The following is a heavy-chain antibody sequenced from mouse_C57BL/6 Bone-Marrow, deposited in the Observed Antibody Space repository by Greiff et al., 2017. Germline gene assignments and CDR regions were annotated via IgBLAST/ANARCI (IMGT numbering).Heavy chain of an antibody. V-gene: IGHV14-2*01. CDR2: IDPEDGET. Sequence: EVNVVESGAELVKPGASVKLSCTASGFNIKDYYMPWVKQRPEQGLEWIGRIDPEDGETKYAPKLQGKATITADTSSNTAYLQLSSLTSEDTAVYYCASSYVGWYFDVWGTGTTVTVSS. CDR3: ASSYVGWYFDV. D-gene: IGHD1-1*01. J-gene: IGHJ1*03. CDR1: GFNIKDYY.